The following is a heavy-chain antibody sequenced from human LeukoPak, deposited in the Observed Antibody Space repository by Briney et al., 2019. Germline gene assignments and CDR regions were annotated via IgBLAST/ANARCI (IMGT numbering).Heavy chain of an antibody. V-gene: IGHV1-69*01. CDR2: IIPIFGTA. D-gene: IGHD6-13*01. CDR1: GGTFSSYA. Sequence: AVNVSCKASGGTFSSYAISWVRQAPGQGLEWMGGIIPIFGTANYAQKFQGRVTITADESTSTAYMELSSLRSEDTAVYYCARYGGYDPYSSSWYSYDYWGQGTLVTVSS. CDR3: ARYGGYDPYSSSWYSYDY. J-gene: IGHJ4*02.